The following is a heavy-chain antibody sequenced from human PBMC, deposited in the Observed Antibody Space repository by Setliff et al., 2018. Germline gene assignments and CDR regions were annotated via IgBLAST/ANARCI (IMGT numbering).Heavy chain of an antibody. CDR1: GYTFTSYD. V-gene: IGHV1-18*01. J-gene: IGHJ4*02. D-gene: IGHD2-21*01. CDR3: ARVTYCGGDCYSFDY. CDR2: INPDTGYS. Sequence: ASVKVSCKASGYTFTSYDINWVRQAPGQGLEWMGWINPDTGYSKYAQKLRGRVTMTTDTSTSTAYVELRSLRSDDTAVYFCARVTYCGGDCYSFDYWGQGTLVTVSS.